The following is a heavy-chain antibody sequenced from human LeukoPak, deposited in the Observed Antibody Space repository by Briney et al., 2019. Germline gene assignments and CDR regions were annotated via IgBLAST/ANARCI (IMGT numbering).Heavy chain of an antibody. CDR2: ISGSGGST. J-gene: IGHJ4*02. CDR3: ATSFSLGFDY. Sequence: PGGSLRLSCEASGFIFSNYGMHWVRQTPGKGLEWVSAISGSGGSTYYADSVKGRFTISRDNSKNTLYLQMNSLRAEDTAVYYCATSFSLGFDYWGQGTLVTVSS. CDR1: GFIFSNYG. D-gene: IGHD3-3*01. V-gene: IGHV3-23*01.